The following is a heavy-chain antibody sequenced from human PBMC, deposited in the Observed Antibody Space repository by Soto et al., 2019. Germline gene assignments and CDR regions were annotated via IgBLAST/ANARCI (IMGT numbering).Heavy chain of an antibody. CDR2: TYYRSKWYS. J-gene: IGHJ4*02. Sequence: SQTLSLTCAISGDSVSSTSAAWSWIRQSPSRGLEWLGRTYYRSKWYSDYAVSVKSRITINPHTSKTKFSLQLNSVTPEDTAVYYCARGSYYSGWVWGQGTLVTVYS. CDR1: GDSVSSTSAA. D-gene: IGHD6-19*01. V-gene: IGHV6-1*01. CDR3: ARGSYYSGWV.